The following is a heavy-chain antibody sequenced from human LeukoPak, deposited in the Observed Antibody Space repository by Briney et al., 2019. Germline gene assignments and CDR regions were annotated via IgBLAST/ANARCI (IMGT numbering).Heavy chain of an antibody. CDR1: GFIFSGFA. V-gene: IGHV4-34*01. J-gene: IGHJ4*02. CDR3: ARRLDNQDFDS. D-gene: IGHD1-14*01. CDR2: IDHSGSI. Sequence: GSLRLSCAGSGFIFSGFAMSWVRQSPGRGLEWIGEIDHSGSIKYNPSFKSRVTLSVDTSKNQSSLNLDTVIAADTAVYYCARRLDNQDFDSWGQGTLVTVTS.